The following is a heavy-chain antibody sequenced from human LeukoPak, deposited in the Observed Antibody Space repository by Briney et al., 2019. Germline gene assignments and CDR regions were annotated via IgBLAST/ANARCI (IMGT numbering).Heavy chain of an antibody. Sequence: GASVKVSCKVSGYTLTELSMHWVRQAPGKGLEWMGGFDPEDGETIYAQKFQGRVTMTEDTSTDTAYMELSSLRSEDTAVYYCATVPKEAAVAGTLDLDYWGQGTLVTVSS. J-gene: IGHJ4*02. CDR3: ATVPKEAAVAGTLDLDY. CDR1: GYTLTELS. D-gene: IGHD6-19*01. CDR2: FDPEDGET. V-gene: IGHV1-24*01.